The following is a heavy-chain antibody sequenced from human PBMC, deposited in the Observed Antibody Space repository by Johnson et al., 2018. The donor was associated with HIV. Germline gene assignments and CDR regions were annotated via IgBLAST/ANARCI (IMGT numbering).Heavy chain of an antibody. Sequence: VLLVESGGGLVQPGGSLRVSCAASGFTFSSYVMHWVRQAPGKGLEWVSGITWNGGSTGYADSVKGRFTISRDDSKNTLYLQMNSLKTEDSAVYYCTTGRPSSAAFDIWGQGTMVTVSS. CDR3: TTGRPSSAAFDI. J-gene: IGHJ3*02. V-gene: IGHV3-23*04. CDR1: GFTFSSYV. CDR2: ITWNGGST.